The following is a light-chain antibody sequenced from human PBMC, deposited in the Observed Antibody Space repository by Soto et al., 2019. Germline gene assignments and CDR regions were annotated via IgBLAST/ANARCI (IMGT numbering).Light chain of an antibody. CDR3: QKYNSAPRT. CDR2: AAS. Sequence: DIQMTQSLSSLSESLGDRVTITCRASQGIGNYLAWYQLQPGKVPKLLIYAASTLQSGVPSRFSGSGSGTDFTLTISSLQPEDVATYFCQKYNSAPRTFGQGTKVEI. J-gene: IGKJ1*01. CDR1: QGIGNY. V-gene: IGKV1-27*01.